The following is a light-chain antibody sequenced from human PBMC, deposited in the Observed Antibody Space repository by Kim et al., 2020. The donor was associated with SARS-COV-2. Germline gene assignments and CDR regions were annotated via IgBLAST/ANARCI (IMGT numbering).Light chain of an antibody. Sequence: SYELTQPPSVSVSPGQTATITCSGDTLGEKYACWYQQKPGQSPLLVIYQNSKRPSGIPERFSGSNSGNTATLTISGTQAMDEADYYCQAWDSSVVFGGGTKLTVL. V-gene: IGLV3-1*01. CDR1: TLGEKY. CDR2: QNS. J-gene: IGLJ2*01. CDR3: QAWDSSVV.